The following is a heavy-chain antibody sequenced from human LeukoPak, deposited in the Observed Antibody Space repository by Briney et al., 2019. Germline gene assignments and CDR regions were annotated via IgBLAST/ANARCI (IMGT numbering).Heavy chain of an antibody. V-gene: IGHV4-4*02. CDR2: IYRSGST. CDR3: ARDQSRYSHDAFDI. Sequence: SETLSLTCAVSGGSISSSNWWSWVRQPPGKGLEWIGEIYRSGSTNYNPSLKSRVTISVDTSKNQFSLKLSSVTAADTAVYYCARDQSRYSHDAFDIWGQGTMVTVSS. D-gene: IGHD1-1*01. J-gene: IGHJ3*02. CDR1: GGSISSSNW.